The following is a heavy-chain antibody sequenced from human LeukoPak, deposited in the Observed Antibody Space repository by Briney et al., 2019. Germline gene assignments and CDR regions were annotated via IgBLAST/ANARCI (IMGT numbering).Heavy chain of an antibody. V-gene: IGHV1-46*01. CDR1: GYTFTSYF. Sequence: ASVKVSCKASGYTFTSYFMHWVRQAPGQGLDWMGIINPSGGSTSYAQKFQGRVTMTRDTSTSTVYMELSSLRSEDTAVYYWARDSADYGDYDYWGQGTLVTVSS. D-gene: IGHD4-17*01. J-gene: IGHJ4*02. CDR3: ARDSADYGDYDY. CDR2: INPSGGST.